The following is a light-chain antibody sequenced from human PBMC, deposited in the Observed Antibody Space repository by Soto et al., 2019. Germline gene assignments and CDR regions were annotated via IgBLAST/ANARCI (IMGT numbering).Light chain of an antibody. CDR1: QTIGTW. V-gene: IGKV1-5*03. J-gene: IGKJ2*01. CDR3: HLYNTYSPT. CDR2: KAS. Sequence: DIQLTQSPSTLSASVGDRVIITCRASQTIGTWLAWYQERPGKATKLLIYKASTLERGVPSRFSGSGSGTEFTLSISNLQPEDFATYYCHLYNTYSPTLGQGTKLDIK.